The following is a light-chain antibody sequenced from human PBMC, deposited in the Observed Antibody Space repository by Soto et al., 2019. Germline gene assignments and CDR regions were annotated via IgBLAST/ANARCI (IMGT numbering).Light chain of an antibody. Sequence: QSALTQPASVSGSPGQSITISCTGTSSDVGAYNFVSWYQQHPGRAPKLMIYEVINRPSGVSVRFSGSKSGNTASLTISGLQADDEADYYCNSFTTSDTWVFGGGTKLTVL. CDR3: NSFTTSDTWV. CDR2: EVI. V-gene: IGLV2-14*01. CDR1: SSDVGAYNF. J-gene: IGLJ2*01.